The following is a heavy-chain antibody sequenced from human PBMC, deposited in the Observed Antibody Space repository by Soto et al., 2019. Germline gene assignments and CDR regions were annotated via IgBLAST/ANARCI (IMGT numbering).Heavy chain of an antibody. CDR3: ARHLDFMGFWSGYYTYFDY. J-gene: IGHJ4*02. CDR1: CGSIISSSYY. CDR2: IYYSGST. V-gene: IGHV4-39*01. Sequence: SETLSLTCTFSCGSIISSSYYWGWIRQPPGKGLEWIGSIYYSGSTYYNPSLKSRVTISVDTSKNQFSLKLSSVTAADTAVYYCARHLDFMGFWSGYYTYFDYWGQGTLVTVSS. D-gene: IGHD3-3*01.